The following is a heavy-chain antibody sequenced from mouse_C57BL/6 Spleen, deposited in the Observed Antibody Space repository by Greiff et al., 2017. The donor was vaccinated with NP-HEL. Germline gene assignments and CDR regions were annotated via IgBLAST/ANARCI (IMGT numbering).Heavy chain of an antibody. CDR1: GYTFPEYT. J-gene: IGHJ4*01. V-gene: IGHV1-62-2*01. Sequence: SGAELVKPGASVKLSCKASGYTFPEYTIHWVTQRSGQGLEWIGWFYPGSGSIKYNEKFKDKATLTADKSSSTVYMELSRLTSEDSAVYFCARHEDREHSMDYWGQGTSVTVSS. CDR2: FYPGSGSI. CDR3: ARHEDREHSMDY. D-gene: IGHD3-1*01.